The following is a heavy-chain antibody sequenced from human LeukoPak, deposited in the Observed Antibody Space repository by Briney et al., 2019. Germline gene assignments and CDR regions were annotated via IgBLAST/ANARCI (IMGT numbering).Heavy chain of an antibody. CDR2: ISYAGGT. J-gene: IGHJ4*02. CDR3: ARVGDTSSYFYYFDY. CDR1: GGSIGSYY. Sequence: SETLSLTCTVSGGSIGSYYWSWIRQPPGEGLEWIGYISYAGGTNYNPSLKSRVTISLDTSNNQFSLKSSSVTAADTAVYYCARVGDTSSYFYYFDYWGQGTLVTVSS. D-gene: IGHD3-22*01. V-gene: IGHV4-59*01.